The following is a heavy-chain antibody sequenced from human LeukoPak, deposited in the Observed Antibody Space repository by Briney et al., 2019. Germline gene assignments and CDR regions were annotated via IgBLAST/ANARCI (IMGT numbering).Heavy chain of an antibody. V-gene: IGHV4-34*01. J-gene: IGHJ4*02. CDR3: ARAFPGYDILTGYPAYFDY. CDR2: INHSGST. D-gene: IGHD3-9*01. CDR1: GGSFSGYY. Sequence: KTSETLSLTCAVYGGSFSGYYWSWIRQPPGKGLEWIGEINHSGSTNYNPSLKSRVTISVDTSKNQFSLKLSSVTAADTAVYYCARAFPGYDILTGYPAYFDYWGQGTLVTVSS.